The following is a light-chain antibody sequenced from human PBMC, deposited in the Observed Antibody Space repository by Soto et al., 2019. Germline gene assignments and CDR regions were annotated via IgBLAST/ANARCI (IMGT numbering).Light chain of an antibody. J-gene: IGKJ1*01. V-gene: IGKV1-5*01. CDR2: DAS. Sequence: DIQMTQSPSTLSASVGARVPITCRASQSLSTWLAWYQQKPGKAPTLLIYDASTLESGAPSRFSGSGSGTDFTLTISCLQSEEFATYYCQQYYSFPRTFGQGTKVDIK. CDR3: QQYYSFPRT. CDR1: QSLSTW.